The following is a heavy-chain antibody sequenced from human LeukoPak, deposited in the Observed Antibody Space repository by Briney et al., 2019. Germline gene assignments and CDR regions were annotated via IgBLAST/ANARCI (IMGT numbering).Heavy chain of an antibody. D-gene: IGHD5-18*01. V-gene: IGHV3-30*02. Sequence: PGGSLRLSCAASGFTLSSNGTHWLRQAPGKGLEWVAVAGSAGTNTYYSDSVKGRFTISRDNSKNTLYLQMNSLRAEDTAVYYCAKEPPRDSLIDYWGQGTLVTVSS. CDR3: AKEPPRDSLIDY. CDR2: AGSAGTNT. CDR1: GFTLSSNG. J-gene: IGHJ4*02.